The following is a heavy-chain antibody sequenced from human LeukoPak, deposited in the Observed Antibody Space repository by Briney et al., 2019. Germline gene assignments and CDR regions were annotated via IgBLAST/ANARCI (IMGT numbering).Heavy chain of an antibody. J-gene: IGHJ6*03. CDR2: IHYSGST. V-gene: IGHV4-59*01. Sequence: PSETLSLTCTVSGGSISSYYWSWIRQPPGKGLEWIGYIHYSGSTHYNPSLKSRVTISVDMSKNQVSLKLRSVTAADTAVYYCARTTEGYAGGPGYSYYYYMDVWGKGTTVTISS. CDR3: ARTTEGYAGGPGYSYYYYMDV. CDR1: GGSISSYY. D-gene: IGHD5-12*01.